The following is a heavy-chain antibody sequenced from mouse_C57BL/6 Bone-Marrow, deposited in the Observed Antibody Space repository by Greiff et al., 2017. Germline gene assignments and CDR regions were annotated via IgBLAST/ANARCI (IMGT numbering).Heavy chain of an antibody. CDR1: GYTFTSYW. CDR2: INPSNGGT. Sequence: VKLMESGTELVKPGASVKLSCKASGYTFTSYWMHWVKQRPGQGLEWIGNINPSNGGTNYNEKFKSKATLTVDKSSSTAYMQLSSLTSEDSAVYYCARRKTTVVALDYWGQGTTLTVSS. CDR3: ARRKTTVVALDY. D-gene: IGHD1-1*01. J-gene: IGHJ2*01. V-gene: IGHV1-53*01.